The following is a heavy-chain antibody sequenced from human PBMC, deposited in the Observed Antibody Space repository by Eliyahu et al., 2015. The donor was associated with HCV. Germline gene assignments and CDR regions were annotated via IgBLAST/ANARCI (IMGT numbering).Heavy chain of an antibody. D-gene: IGHD3-9*01. CDR2: VNHSGST. J-gene: IGHJ4*02. Sequence: QVQLQQWGAGLLKPSETLSLTCAVYGGSFSDYYWSWIRQPPGKGLEWIGEVNHSGSTNYNPSLKSRVTISVDTSKNQFSLKLSSVTAADTAVYYCARGEAVLRYFDRAKRSYFDYWGQGTLVTVSS. V-gene: IGHV4-34*01. CDR3: ARGEAVLRYFDRAKRSYFDY. CDR1: GGSFSDYY.